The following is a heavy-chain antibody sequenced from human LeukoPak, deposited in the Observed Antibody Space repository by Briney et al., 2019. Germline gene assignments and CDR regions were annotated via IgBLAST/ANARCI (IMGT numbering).Heavy chain of an antibody. V-gene: IGHV3-11*01. Sequence: GGSLRLSCAASGFTFSSYAMSWIRQAPGKGLEWVSYISSSGSTIYYADSVKGRFTISRDNAKNSLYLQMNSLRAEDTAVYYCARDSGCSSSWYGFYFDYWGQGTLVTVSS. D-gene: IGHD6-13*01. CDR2: ISSSGSTI. J-gene: IGHJ4*02. CDR3: ARDSGCSSSWYGFYFDY. CDR1: GFTFSSYA.